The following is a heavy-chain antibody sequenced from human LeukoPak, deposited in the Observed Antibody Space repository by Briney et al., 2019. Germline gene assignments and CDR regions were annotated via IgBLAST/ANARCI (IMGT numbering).Heavy chain of an antibody. J-gene: IGHJ4*02. CDR3: ARDPENYYDSSDYYLGTY. Sequence: SETLSLTCTVSGYSVSSGYYWGWIRQPPGKGLEWIGSIYHSGSTYYNPSLKSRFTISVDTSKNQFSLKLTSVTAADTAVYYCARDPENYYDSSDYYLGTYWGQGTLVTVSS. V-gene: IGHV4-38-2*02. CDR1: GYSVSSGYY. D-gene: IGHD3-22*01. CDR2: IYHSGST.